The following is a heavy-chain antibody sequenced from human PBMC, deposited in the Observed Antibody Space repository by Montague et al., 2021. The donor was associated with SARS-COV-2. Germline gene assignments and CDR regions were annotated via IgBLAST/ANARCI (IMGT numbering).Heavy chain of an antibody. CDR2: IYWDDDK. D-gene: IGHD6-6*01. J-gene: IGHJ4*02. CDR1: GFSLSTRTVG. V-gene: IGHV2-5*02. CDR3: AHRLPAVAAFDY. Sequence: PALVKPTQTLTLTCTFSGFSLSTRTVGVGWIRQPPGKALEWLALIYWDDDKRYSPSLKSRLTITKVTSKNQVVLTMTNMDPVDTATYHCAHRLPAVAAFDYWGQGTPVTVSS.